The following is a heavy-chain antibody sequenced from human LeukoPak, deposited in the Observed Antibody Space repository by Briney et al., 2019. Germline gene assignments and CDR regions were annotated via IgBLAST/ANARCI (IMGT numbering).Heavy chain of an antibody. CDR3: ARDSFYDSSGYPNFDY. D-gene: IGHD3-22*01. Sequence: ASMKVSCKVSGYTLTELSMHWVRQAPGQGLEWMGWISAYNGNTNYAQKLQGRVTMTTDTSTSTAYMELRSLRSDDTAVYYCARDSFYDSSGYPNFDYWGQGTLVTVSS. CDR2: ISAYNGNT. V-gene: IGHV1-18*01. J-gene: IGHJ4*02. CDR1: GYTLTELS.